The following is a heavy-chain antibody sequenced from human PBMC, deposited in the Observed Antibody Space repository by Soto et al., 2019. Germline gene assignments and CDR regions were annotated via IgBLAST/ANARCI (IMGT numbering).Heavy chain of an antibody. Sequence: SETVSLTCTVSGGSISSSSYYWGWIRQPPGKGLEWIGSIYYSGSTYYNPSLKSRVTISVDTSKNQFSLKLSSVTAAHTAVYYCARKGAKWQWLNLGGQGPLVTV. V-gene: IGHV4-39*01. J-gene: IGHJ4*02. CDR1: GGSISSSSYY. CDR2: IYYSGST. CDR3: ARKGAKWQWLNL. D-gene: IGHD6-19*01.